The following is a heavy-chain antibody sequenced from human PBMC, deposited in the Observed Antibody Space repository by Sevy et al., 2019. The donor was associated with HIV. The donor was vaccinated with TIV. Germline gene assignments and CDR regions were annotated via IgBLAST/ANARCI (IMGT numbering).Heavy chain of an antibody. CDR1: GFTFSSYG. CDR3: AKGVRYYDSSGYYGAFDI. D-gene: IGHD3-22*01. V-gene: IGHV3-30*18. CDR2: ISYEGSNK. J-gene: IGHJ3*02. Sequence: GGSLRLSCAASGFTFSSYGMHWVRQAPGKGLEWVAVISYEGSNKYYANSGKGRFTISRDNSKNTLYLQMNSLRAEDTAVYYCAKGVRYYDSSGYYGAFDIWGQGTMVTVSS.